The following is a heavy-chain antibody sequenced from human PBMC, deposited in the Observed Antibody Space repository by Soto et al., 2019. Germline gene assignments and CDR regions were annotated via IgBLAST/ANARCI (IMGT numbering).Heavy chain of an antibody. CDR3: ARDLGYYYDSGGFYSYFQY. J-gene: IGHJ1*01. D-gene: IGHD3-22*01. CDR2: ISAYNGNT. CDR1: GYTFTTYG. Sequence: QVQLVQSGAEVKKPGASVKVSCKTSGYTFTTYGITWVRQAPGQGLEWMGWISAYNGNTGYTQKLQGRVTITTDTSTSTAYMELSSLRSDDTAVYYCARDLGYYYDSGGFYSYFQYWGQGTLVTVSS. V-gene: IGHV1-18*01.